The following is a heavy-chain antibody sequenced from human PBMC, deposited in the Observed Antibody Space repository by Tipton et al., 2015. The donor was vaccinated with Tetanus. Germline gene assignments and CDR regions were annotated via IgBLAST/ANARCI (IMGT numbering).Heavy chain of an antibody. Sequence: SLRLSCAASGFDFRSDWMTWVRQAPGKGLEWVANIKQDGNEKYHVDSVKGRFTISRDNGKNLLYLQMNSLRVEDTAVYYCARRSLTNYGLDVWGQGTPVTVSS. J-gene: IGHJ6*02. V-gene: IGHV3-7*03. D-gene: IGHD1-1*01. CDR1: GFDFRSDW. CDR2: IKQDGNEK. CDR3: ARRSLTNYGLDV.